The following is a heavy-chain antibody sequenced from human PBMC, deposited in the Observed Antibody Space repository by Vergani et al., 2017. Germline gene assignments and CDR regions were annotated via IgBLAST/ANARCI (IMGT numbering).Heavy chain of an antibody. CDR3: ARDMVRGVIPLNYGMDV. J-gene: IGHJ6*02. V-gene: IGHV1-46*03. CDR2: INPSGGST. D-gene: IGHD3-10*01. CDR1: GYTFSSYY. Sequence: QVQLLQSGAEVKKPGASVKVSCKASGYTFSSYYMHWVRQAPGQGLDWMGIINPSGGSTSYAKKFQGRVTMTKDTSTSTVYMELSSLRSEDSAVYYCARDMVRGVIPLNYGMDVWGQGTTVTVSS.